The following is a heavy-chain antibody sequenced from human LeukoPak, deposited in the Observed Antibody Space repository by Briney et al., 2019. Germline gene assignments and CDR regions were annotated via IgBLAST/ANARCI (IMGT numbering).Heavy chain of an antibody. V-gene: IGHV4-59*01. CDR3: ARDRPRGYSYGYDYYYGMDV. D-gene: IGHD5-18*01. Sequence: SSETLSLTCTVSGGSISSYYWSWIRQPPGKGLEWIGYIYYSGSTNYNPSLKSRVTISVDTSKNQFSLKLSSVTAADTAVYYCARDRPRGYSYGYDYYYGMDVWGQGTTVTVSS. CDR2: IYYSGST. CDR1: GGSISSYY. J-gene: IGHJ6*02.